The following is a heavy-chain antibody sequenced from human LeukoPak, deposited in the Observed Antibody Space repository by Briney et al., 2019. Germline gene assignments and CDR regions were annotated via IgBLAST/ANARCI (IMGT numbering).Heavy chain of an antibody. Sequence: GGSLRLSCAASEFSHGSNYMNWVRQAPGKALEGVSSLSSSSSYIYYAESVKDRFTISRDNAKHSLYLQVNSLIAEDTAVYCCAREYYGSGKEKDYYYYYMDVWGKGTTVTVSS. D-gene: IGHD3-10*01. CDR2: LSSSSSYI. J-gene: IGHJ6*03. CDR3: AREYYGSGKEKDYYYYYMDV. V-gene: IGHV3-21*01. CDR1: EFSHGSNY.